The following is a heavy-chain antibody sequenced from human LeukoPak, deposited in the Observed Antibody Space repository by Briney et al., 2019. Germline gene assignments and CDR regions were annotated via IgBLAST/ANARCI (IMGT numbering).Heavy chain of an antibody. Sequence: SETLSLTCTVSGGSISSSSYYWRWIRQPPGKGLEWIGSIYYSGSTYYNPSLKSRVTISVDTSKNQFSLKLSSVTAADTAVYYCARIPRFGVVNACWGQGTLVTVSS. J-gene: IGHJ4*02. D-gene: IGHD3-3*01. CDR3: ARIPRFGVVNAC. CDR2: IYYSGST. V-gene: IGHV4-39*01. CDR1: GGSISSSSYY.